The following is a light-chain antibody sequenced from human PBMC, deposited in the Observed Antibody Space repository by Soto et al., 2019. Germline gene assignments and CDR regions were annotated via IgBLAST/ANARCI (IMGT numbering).Light chain of an antibody. CDR1: SSDIGGYNY. Sequence: QSALTQPASVSGSPGQSITISCTGTSSDIGGYNYVSWYQQHPGKAPKVMIYEVSIRPSGVSTRFSGSKSGNTASLSISGLQAEDEAEYYCSSYRSTNTVVFGGGTKLTVL. V-gene: IGLV2-14*01. J-gene: IGLJ3*02. CDR3: SSYRSTNTVV. CDR2: EVS.